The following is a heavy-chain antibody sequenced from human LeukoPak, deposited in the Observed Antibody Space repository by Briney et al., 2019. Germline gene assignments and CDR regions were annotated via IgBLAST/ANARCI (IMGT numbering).Heavy chain of an antibody. Sequence: GGSLRLSCAASGFTFTKYAMNWVRQAPGKGLEWVSGISGSGGSTYYADSVKGRFTISRDNSKNTLSLQMKSLRAEDTAVYYCAKGGSYYYDSSGYFGHWGQGTLVTVSS. CDR3: AKGGSYYYDSSGYFGH. CDR1: GFTFTKYA. D-gene: IGHD3-22*01. J-gene: IGHJ4*02. CDR2: ISGSGGST. V-gene: IGHV3-23*01.